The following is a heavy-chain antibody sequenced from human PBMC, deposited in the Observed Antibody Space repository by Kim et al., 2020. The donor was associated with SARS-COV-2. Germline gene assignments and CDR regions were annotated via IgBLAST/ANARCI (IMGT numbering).Heavy chain of an antibody. Sequence: GGSLRLSCAASGFTFSSFWMGWVRQAPGKGLEWVANIKQDGSQIYYVDSVRGRFTISRDNAENSLYLQMNSLRAEDTAVYFCAGDSGSYYFVSWGQGTRVTVSS. CDR1: GFTFSSFW. CDR3: AGDSGSYYFVS. D-gene: IGHD5-12*01. V-gene: IGHV3-7*03. CDR2: IKQDGSQI. J-gene: IGHJ4*02.